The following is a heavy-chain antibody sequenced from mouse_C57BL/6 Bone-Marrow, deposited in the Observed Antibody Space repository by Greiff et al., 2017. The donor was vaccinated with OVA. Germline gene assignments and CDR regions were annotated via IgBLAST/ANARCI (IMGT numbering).Heavy chain of an antibody. CDR1: GFTFSSYG. D-gene: IGHD2-1*01. J-gene: IGHJ2*01. CDR3: ARHTLYYGNYVFDY. V-gene: IGHV5-6*01. CDR2: ISSGGSYT. Sequence: EVQGVESGGDLVKPGGSLKLSCAASGFTFSSYGMSWVRQTPDQRLEWVATISSGGSYTYYPDSVKGRFTISRDNAKNTLYLQMSSLKSEDTAMYYGARHTLYYGNYVFDYWGQGTTLTVSS.